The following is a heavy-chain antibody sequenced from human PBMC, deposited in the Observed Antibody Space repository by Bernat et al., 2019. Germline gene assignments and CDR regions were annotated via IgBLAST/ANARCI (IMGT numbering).Heavy chain of an antibody. V-gene: IGHV3-30*01. CDR3: ARGGYGDYGPPLDY. CDR2: ISYDGSNK. D-gene: IGHD4-17*01. CDR1: GFTFSSYA. J-gene: IGHJ4*02. Sequence: QVQLVESGGGVVQPGRSLRLSCAASGFTFSSYAMHWVRQAPGKGLEWVAVISYDGSNKYYADSVKGRFTISRDNSKNTLYLQMNSLRAEDTAVYYWARGGYGDYGPPLDYWGQGTLVTVSS.